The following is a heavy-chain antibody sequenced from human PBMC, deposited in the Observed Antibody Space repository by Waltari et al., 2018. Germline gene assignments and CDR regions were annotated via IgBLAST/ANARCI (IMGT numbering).Heavy chain of an antibody. CDR3: ARDQRIAAAEWGAYVY. CDR1: GGTFSSYA. Sequence: QVQLVQSGAEVKKPGSSVKVSCKASGGTFSSYAISWVRQAPGQGLEWMGGSHPFFGTANHAPKFQGGVTITADESTSTAYMELSSLRSEDTAVYYCARDQRIAAAEWGAYVYWGQGTLVTVSS. D-gene: IGHD6-13*01. CDR2: SHPFFGTA. J-gene: IGHJ4*02. V-gene: IGHV1-69*12.